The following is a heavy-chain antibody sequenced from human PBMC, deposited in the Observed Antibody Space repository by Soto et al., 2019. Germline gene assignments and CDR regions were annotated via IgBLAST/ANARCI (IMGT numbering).Heavy chain of an antibody. CDR3: VRCKLRATVDY. Sequence: SETLSLTCTVSGASISTPGSYWGWVRQSPGTGLQWIGFVYYTGDTYYSPSFKSRVTMSVDTSKNQLSMTLRSMTAADTALFYCVRCKLRATVDYWGKGARVTV. CDR1: GASISTPGSY. J-gene: IGHJ4*02. D-gene: IGHD4-4*01. V-gene: IGHV4-39*01. CDR2: VYYTGDT.